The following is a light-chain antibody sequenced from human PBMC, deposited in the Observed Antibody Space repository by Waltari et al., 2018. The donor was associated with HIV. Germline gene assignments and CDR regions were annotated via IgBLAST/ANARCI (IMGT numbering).Light chain of an antibody. CDR2: DVT. Sequence: QSSLTQPRSVSGSPGQPVTISCTGTSSAVGGYNYVSWYQHHQGKAPKFMIYDVTKRPSGVPDRFSGSKSGNTASLTISGLQAEDEAEYYCCSYAGRYTYVFGTGTKVTVL. J-gene: IGLJ1*01. CDR1: SSAVGGYNY. CDR3: CSYAGRYTYV. V-gene: IGLV2-11*01.